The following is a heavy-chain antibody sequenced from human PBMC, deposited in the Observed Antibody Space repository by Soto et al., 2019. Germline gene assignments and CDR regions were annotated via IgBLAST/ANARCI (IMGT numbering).Heavy chain of an antibody. CDR3: ARGRGYSYAQLPIDY. CDR1: GYTFTNYY. CDR2: FSPRSGST. J-gene: IGHJ4*02. V-gene: IGHV1-46*01. Sequence: GASVKVSCKASGYTFTNYYLHWVRQAPGQGLEWMGMFSPRSGSTNYAQNFQGRVTMTRDTSTTTVYMEVSSLTSDDAAVYYCARGRGYSYAQLPIDYWGQGTLVTVSS. D-gene: IGHD5-18*01.